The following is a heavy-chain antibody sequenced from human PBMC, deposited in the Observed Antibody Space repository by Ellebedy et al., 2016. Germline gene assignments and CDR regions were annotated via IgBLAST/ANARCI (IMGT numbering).Heavy chain of an antibody. V-gene: IGHV4-39*07. CDR2: IYYSGST. Sequence: SETLSLTXTVSGGSISSSSYYWGWIRQPPGKGLEWIGSIYYSGSTYYNPSLKSRVTISVDTSKNQFSLKLSSVTAADTAVYYCARVRYDYVWGSYRPWHDYWGQGTLVTVSS. D-gene: IGHD3-16*02. J-gene: IGHJ4*02. CDR1: GGSISSSSYY. CDR3: ARVRYDYVWGSYRPWHDY.